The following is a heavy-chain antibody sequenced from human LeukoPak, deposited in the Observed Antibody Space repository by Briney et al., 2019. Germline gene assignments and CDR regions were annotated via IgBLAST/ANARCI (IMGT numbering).Heavy chain of an antibody. CDR3: ARASGGSYYPVLEYYFDY. D-gene: IGHD1-26*01. J-gene: IGHJ4*02. V-gene: IGHV4-39*01. Sequence: SETLSLTCTVSGGSISSSSYYWGWIRQPPGKGLEWIGSIYYSGSTYYNPSLKSRVTISVDTSKNQFSLKLSSVTAADTAVYYCARASGGSYYPVLEYYFDYWGQGTLVTVSS. CDR1: GGSISSSSYY. CDR2: IYYSGST.